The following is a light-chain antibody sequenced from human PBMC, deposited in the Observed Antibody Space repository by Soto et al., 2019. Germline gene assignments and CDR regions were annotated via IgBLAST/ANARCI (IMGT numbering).Light chain of an antibody. CDR3: QQRHMWPIT. V-gene: IGKV3-11*01. J-gene: IGKJ5*01. CDR1: QSVSGK. Sequence: ETVMTQSPATPSVSPGERVTLSCRASQSVSGKVAWYQQKPGQPPSLLIYDAYNRATGIPPRFSGSGSGTDFTLTISSLEPEDSAVYYCQQRHMWPITFGQGTRLEIK. CDR2: DAY.